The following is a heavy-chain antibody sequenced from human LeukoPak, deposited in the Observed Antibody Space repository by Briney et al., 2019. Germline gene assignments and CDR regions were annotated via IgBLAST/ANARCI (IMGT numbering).Heavy chain of an antibody. CDR2: ISYDGSNK. D-gene: IGHD2-15*01. CDR3: ARTDCSGGSCDASAFDY. CDR1: GFTVSSNY. Sequence: GGSLRLSCAASGFTVSSNYMSWVRQAPGKGLEWVVVISYDGSNKYYADSVKGRFTISRDNSKNTLYLQMNSLRAEDTAVYYCARTDCSGGSCDASAFDYWGQGTLVTVSS. J-gene: IGHJ4*02. V-gene: IGHV3-30-3*01.